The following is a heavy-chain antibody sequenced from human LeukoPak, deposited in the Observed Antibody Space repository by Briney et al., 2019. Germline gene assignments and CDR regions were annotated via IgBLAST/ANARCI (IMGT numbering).Heavy chain of an antibody. V-gene: IGHV4-39*01. D-gene: IGHD5-18*01. J-gene: IGHJ4*02. CDR3: ERRTGGYSLM. CDR2: LFDSGNT. Sequence: SETLSLTCIVSGGSISSRSYYWDWIRQPPGKGLEWIGNLFDSGNTHYNPSLRSRLTMSVDTSKNQFSLKLSSVTAADTAVYYCERRTGGYSLMWGQGTLVTVSS. CDR1: GGSISSRSYY.